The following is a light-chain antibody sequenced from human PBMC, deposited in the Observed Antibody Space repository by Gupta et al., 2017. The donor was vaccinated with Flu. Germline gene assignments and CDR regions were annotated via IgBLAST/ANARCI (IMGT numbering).Light chain of an antibody. CDR1: NMGRKS. CDR3: HVRDSSTDHPYYV. V-gene: IGLV3-21*02. J-gene: IGLJ1*01. Sequence: SPVLTQPPPAAGVSGQTASISCGGDNMGRKSVHWYQHKPGQAPVLVVYDDRDRPPGSPELAPGSNSANTAPLTFIRVGAGDEAEYYCHVRDSSTDHPYYVFGTGTTVTVL. CDR2: DDR.